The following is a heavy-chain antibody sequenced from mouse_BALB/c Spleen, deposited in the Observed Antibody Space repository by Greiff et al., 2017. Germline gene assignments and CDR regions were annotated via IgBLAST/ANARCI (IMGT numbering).Heavy chain of an antibody. CDR3: ARSGVITFAY. V-gene: IGHV1S29*02. Sequence: VQLQQSGPELVKPGASVKISCKASGYTFTDYNMHWVKQSHGKSLEWIGYIYPYNGGTGYNQKFKSKATLTVDNSSSTAYMELRSLTSEDSAVYYCARSGVITFAYWGQGTLVTVSA. CDR1: GYTFTDYN. J-gene: IGHJ3*01. CDR2: IYPYNGGT. D-gene: IGHD2-4*01.